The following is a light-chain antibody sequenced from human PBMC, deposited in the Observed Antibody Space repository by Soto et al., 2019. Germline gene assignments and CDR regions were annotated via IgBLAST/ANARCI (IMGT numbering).Light chain of an antibody. CDR1: QSVSTNY. J-gene: IGKJ2*03. Sequence: EIVLTQSPGTLSLSPGDRVTLSCRASQSVSTNYFSWYQQKPGQAPRLLIYATSSSAVGIPDRFSGSGSGTDFTLTISRLGPEDFAMYCCWKYGDYNSPRYSCGKGPRLEI. CDR3: WKYGDYNSPRYS. V-gene: IGKV3-20*01. CDR2: ATS.